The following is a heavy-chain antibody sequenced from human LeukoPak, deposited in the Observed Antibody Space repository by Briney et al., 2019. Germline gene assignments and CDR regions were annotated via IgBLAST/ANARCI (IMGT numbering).Heavy chain of an antibody. J-gene: IGHJ4*02. V-gene: IGHV3-48*02. CDR1: GLTFNSYS. D-gene: IGHD2-15*01. Sequence: SGGSLRLSCAASGLTFNSYSMNWVRQAPGKGLEWVSFISANGFGIHYAGSVQGRFTISRDNGKNSLYLEMSSLTEEDTALYFCARGGDNYCTAGSCFLGYWGQGTLVTVSS. CDR2: ISANGFGI. CDR3: ARGGDNYCTAGSCFLGY.